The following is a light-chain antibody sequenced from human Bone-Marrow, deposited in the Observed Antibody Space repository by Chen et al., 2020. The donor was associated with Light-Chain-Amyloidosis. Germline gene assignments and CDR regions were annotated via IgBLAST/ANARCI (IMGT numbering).Light chain of an antibody. V-gene: IGLV1-44*01. CDR3: AAWDDGLMGRG. CDR2: SYY. J-gene: IGLJ3*02. CDR1: SSNIGGLT. Sequence: QPVLTQPPSASGPPRQRVTISCSWNSSNIGGLTFNCYQHVPGTATKLLIYSYYKRPSGVNGRFSGSKSGTSASLDISGLQSEDEADYYCAAWDDGLMGRGFGGGTKLTVL.